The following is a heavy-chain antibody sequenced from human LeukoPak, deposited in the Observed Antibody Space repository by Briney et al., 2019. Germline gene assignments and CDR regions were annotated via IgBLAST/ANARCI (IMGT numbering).Heavy chain of an antibody. J-gene: IGHJ6*03. CDR3: ARDRHTAMVYYYYYMDV. D-gene: IGHD5-18*01. Sequence: GGSLRLSCAGSGFTFSNYSINWVRQAPGKGLEWDSSISPSSHYIYYADSVRGRFTISRDNARNSLYLQMNSLRDEDTAVYYCARDRHTAMVYYYYYMDVWGTGTTVTVSS. CDR2: ISPSSHYI. V-gene: IGHV3-21*04. CDR1: GFTFSNYS.